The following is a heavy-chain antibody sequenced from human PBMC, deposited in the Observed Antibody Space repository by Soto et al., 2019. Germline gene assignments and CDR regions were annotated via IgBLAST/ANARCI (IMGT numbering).Heavy chain of an antibody. D-gene: IGHD1-1*01. CDR1: GGSFSDSY. J-gene: IGHJ5*01. CDR2: ITNSGST. CDR3: ARGRTATATRWFDS. Sequence: SETLSLTCAVSGGSFSDSYWSWIRQSPEKGLEWIGEITNSGSTYYNPSLKSRVTISGDTSKHQVYLEVRSVTAEDTAVYFCARGRTATATRWFDSWGQGTMVTVSS. V-gene: IGHV4-34*01.